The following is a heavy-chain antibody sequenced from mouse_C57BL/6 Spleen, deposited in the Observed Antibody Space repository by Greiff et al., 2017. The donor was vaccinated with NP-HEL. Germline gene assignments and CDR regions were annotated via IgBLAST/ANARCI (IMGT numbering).Heavy chain of an antibody. V-gene: IGHV3-1*01. CDR3: ARNGIYYGYWFAY. CDR1: GYSITSGYD. D-gene: IGHD2-2*01. CDR2: ISYSGST. J-gene: IGHJ3*01. Sequence: EVQLKESGPGMVKPSQSLSLTCTVTGYSITSGYDWHWIRHFPGNKLEWMGYISYSGSTNYNPSLKSRISITHDTSKNHFFLKLNSVTTEDTATYYCARNGIYYGYWFAYWGQGTLVTVSA.